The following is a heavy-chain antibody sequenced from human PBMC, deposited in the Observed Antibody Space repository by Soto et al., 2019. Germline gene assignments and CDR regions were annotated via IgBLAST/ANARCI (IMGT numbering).Heavy chain of an antibody. D-gene: IGHD2-21*02. CDR1: GFTVSSNY. CDR2: IHTGGST. V-gene: IGHV3-66*01. J-gene: IGHJ4*02. Sequence: GGSLRLSYAASGFTVSSNYMSWVRQAPGKGLEWVSVIHTGGSTYYADSVKGRFTISRDNSKNTLYLQMNSLRAEDTAVYYCARGSDPSADYWGRGTLVTVSS. CDR3: ARGSDPSADY.